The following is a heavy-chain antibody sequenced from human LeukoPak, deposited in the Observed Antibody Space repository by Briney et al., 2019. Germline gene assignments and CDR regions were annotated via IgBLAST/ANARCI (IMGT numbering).Heavy chain of an antibody. CDR2: INPDGTST. J-gene: IGHJ6*03. CDR1: GFTFDDYA. Sequence: GRSLRLSCAASGFTFDDYAMHWVRQAPGKGLEWVSYINPDGTSTKYADSVQGRFTISRDNAKNTLYLQMNSLRAEDTALYYCAKGGIHRGYYYYYMDVWGKGTTVTISS. D-gene: IGHD6-13*01. V-gene: IGHV3-9*01. CDR3: AKGGIHRGYYYYYMDV.